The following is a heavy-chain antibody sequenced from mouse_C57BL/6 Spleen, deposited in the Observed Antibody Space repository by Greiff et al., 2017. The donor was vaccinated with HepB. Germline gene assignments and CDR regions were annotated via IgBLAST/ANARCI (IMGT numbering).Heavy chain of an antibody. D-gene: IGHD3-3*01. V-gene: IGHV5-16*01. CDR2: INYDGSST. J-gene: IGHJ4*01. CDR1: GFTFSDYY. CDR3: ARARGPYYAMDY. Sequence: DVQLVESEGGLVQPGSSMKLSCTASGFTFSDYYMAWVRQVPEKGLEWVANINYDGSSTYYLDSLKSRFIISRDNAKNILYLQMSSLKSEDTATYYCARARGPYYAMDYWGQGTSVTVSS.